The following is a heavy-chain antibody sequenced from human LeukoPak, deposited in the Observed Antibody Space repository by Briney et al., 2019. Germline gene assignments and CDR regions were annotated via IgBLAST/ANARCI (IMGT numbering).Heavy chain of an antibody. J-gene: IGHJ3*02. Sequence: GRSLRLSCAASGFTFDDYAMHWVRQAPGKGLEWVSGISWNSGSIGYADSVKGRFTISRDNAKNSLYLQMNSLRAEDTAVYYCARDNPPDYDILTGYYRFRSDAFDIWGQGTMVTVSS. CDR1: GFTFDDYA. CDR3: ARDNPPDYDILTGYYRFRSDAFDI. CDR2: ISWNSGSI. D-gene: IGHD3-9*01. V-gene: IGHV3-9*01.